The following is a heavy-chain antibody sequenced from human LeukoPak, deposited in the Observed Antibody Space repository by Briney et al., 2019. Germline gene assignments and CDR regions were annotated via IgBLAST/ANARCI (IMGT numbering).Heavy chain of an antibody. Sequence: GGSLRLSRGASGFTFITYSMNWVRQAPGKGLEWVSSISSSSSYIYYADSVKGRFTISRDNAKNSLYLQMNSLRAEDTAVYYCARDGYGDYAPDYWGQGTLVTVSS. CDR3: ARDGYGDYAPDY. CDR1: GFTFITYS. D-gene: IGHD4-17*01. CDR2: ISSSSSYI. J-gene: IGHJ4*02. V-gene: IGHV3-21*01.